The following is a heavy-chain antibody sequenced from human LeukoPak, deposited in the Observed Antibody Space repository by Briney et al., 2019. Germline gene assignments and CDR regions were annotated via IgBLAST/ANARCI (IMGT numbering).Heavy chain of an antibody. Sequence: HPGGSLRLSCAASGFSFSDYWMSWVRQAPGRGLEWVGNINQDGSQNSSVDSVKGRFTISRDNAKNSLYLQMNSLGAEDTALYYCAREVTASSFDILGQGTMVTVSS. V-gene: IGHV3-7*01. CDR2: INQDGSQN. J-gene: IGHJ3*02. CDR1: GFSFSDYW. D-gene: IGHD2-21*02. CDR3: AREVTASSFDI.